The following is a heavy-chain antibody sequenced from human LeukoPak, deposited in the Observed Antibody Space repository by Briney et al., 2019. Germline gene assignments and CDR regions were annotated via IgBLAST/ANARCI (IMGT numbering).Heavy chain of an antibody. J-gene: IGHJ4*01. Sequence: SETLSLTCAVYGGSLSGYYWSWIRQSPGKGLEWIGVINYSGITKYSASLRSRVTILVDTSKNQFPLKVNSVTAADTAVYYCARRGSTDERYCSSTTCSTFRHWGHGTLVTVSS. D-gene: IGHD2-2*01. CDR3: ARRGSTDERYCSSTTCSTFRH. CDR2: INYSGIT. V-gene: IGHV4-34*01. CDR1: GGSLSGYY.